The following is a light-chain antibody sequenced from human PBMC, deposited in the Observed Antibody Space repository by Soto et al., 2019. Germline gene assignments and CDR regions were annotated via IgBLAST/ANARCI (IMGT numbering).Light chain of an antibody. Sequence: QLVLTQSSSASASLGASVKLTCTLSSGHSTYAIAWHQQQPEKGPRYLMKLNSDGSHSKGDGIPDRFSGSSSGAERYLTISSLQSEDEADYYCQTWDTGIYVVFGGGTKVTVL. CDR3: QTWDTGIYVV. CDR2: LNSDGSH. V-gene: IGLV4-69*01. J-gene: IGLJ2*01. CDR1: SGHSTYA.